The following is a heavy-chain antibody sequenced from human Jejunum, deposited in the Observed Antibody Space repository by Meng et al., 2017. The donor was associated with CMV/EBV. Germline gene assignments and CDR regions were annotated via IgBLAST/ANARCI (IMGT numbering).Heavy chain of an antibody. D-gene: IGHD3-10*01. J-gene: IGHJ4*02. CDR3: AKDRAGVNPDYYDY. Sequence: SGFTFSNYAMTWVRQAPGKGLEWVSGIGGSGGSTNYADSVKGRFSISRDNSKNTLYLQMNSLRAEDTAIYYCAKDRAGVNPDYYDYWGQGTLVPSPQ. CDR2: IGGSGGST. V-gene: IGHV3-23*01. CDR1: GFTFSNYA.